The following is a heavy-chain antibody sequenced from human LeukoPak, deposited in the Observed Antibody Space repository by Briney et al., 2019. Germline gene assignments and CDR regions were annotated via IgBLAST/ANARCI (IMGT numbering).Heavy chain of an antibody. V-gene: IGHV3-23*01. CDR2: ISGSGGST. Sequence: GGSLRLSCAASGFTFSSYAMSWVRQAPGKGLEWVSAISGSGGSTYYADSVKGRFTISRDTSTLYLQMNSLRAEDTAVYHCAKPELPNNAINYYFDYWGRGTLVTVSS. J-gene: IGHJ4*02. CDR1: GFTFSSYA. D-gene: IGHD2-21*01. CDR3: AKPELPNNAINYYFDY.